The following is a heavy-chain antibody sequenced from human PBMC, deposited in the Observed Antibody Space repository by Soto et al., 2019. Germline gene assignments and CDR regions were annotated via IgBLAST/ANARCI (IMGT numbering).Heavy chain of an antibody. J-gene: IGHJ6*02. CDR3: ARADLWFGEDYYYGMDV. CDR2: INAGNGNT. Sequence: ASVKVSCKASGYTFTSYAMHWVRQAPGQRLEWMGWINAGNGNTKYSQKFQGRVTITRDTSASTAYTELSSLRSEDTAVYYCARADLWFGEDYYYGMDVWGQGTTVTVSS. CDR1: GYTFTSYA. D-gene: IGHD3-10*01. V-gene: IGHV1-3*01.